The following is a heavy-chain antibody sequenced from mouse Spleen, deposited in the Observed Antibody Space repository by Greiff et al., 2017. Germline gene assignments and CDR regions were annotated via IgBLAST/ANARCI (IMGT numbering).Heavy chain of an antibody. J-gene: IGHJ2*01. V-gene: IGHV1-69*01. Sequence: VQLQQPGAELVMPGASVKLSCKASGYTFTSYWMHWVKQRPGQGLEWIGEIDPSDSYTNYNQKFKGKATLTVDKSSSTAYMQLSSLTSEDSAVYYCARSGAARATGYWGQGTTLTVSS. CDR1: GYTFTSYW. D-gene: IGHD3-1*01. CDR3: ARSGAARATGY. CDR2: IDPSDSYT.